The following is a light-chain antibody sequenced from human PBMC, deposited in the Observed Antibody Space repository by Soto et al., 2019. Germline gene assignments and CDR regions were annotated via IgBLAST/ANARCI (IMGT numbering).Light chain of an antibody. CDR2: GAS. J-gene: IGKJ4*01. CDR3: QQYAAFPLT. V-gene: IGKV3-20*01. Sequence: PGERATLSCRASQNVARNSLAWDQQKPSQPPRLLIYGASGRATGVPDRFVGSGSGTLFALPITFVEPEDFALYHGQQYAAFPLTFGGGTKIDI. CDR1: QNVARNS.